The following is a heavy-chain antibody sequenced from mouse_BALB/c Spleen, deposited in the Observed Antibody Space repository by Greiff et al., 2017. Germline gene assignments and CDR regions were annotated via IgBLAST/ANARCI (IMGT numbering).Heavy chain of an antibody. CDR2: ILPGSGST. V-gene: IGHV1-9*01. Sequence: QVQLKQSGAELMKPGASVKISCKATGYTFSSYWIEWVKQRPGHGLEWIGEILPGSGSTNYNEKFKGKATFTADTSSNTAYMQLSSLTSEDSAVYYCASGESSDYLYYAMDYWGQGTSVTVSS. CDR1: GYTFSSYW. D-gene: IGHD3-1*01. CDR3: ASGESSDYLYYAMDY. J-gene: IGHJ4*01.